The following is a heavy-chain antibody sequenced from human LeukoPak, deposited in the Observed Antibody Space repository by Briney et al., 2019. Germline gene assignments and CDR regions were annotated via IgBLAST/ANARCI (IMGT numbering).Heavy chain of an antibody. CDR1: GYTFSSYW. D-gene: IGHD3-3*01. Sequence: GESLKISCKGFGYTFSSYWIGWVRQMPGKGLEWMGIIYPGDSDTRYSPSLQGQVTISVDTSIGTAYLQWSSLKASDTAIYYCARQNDFRLDYWGQGTLVTVSS. J-gene: IGHJ4*02. CDR3: ARQNDFRLDY. CDR2: IYPGDSDT. V-gene: IGHV5-51*01.